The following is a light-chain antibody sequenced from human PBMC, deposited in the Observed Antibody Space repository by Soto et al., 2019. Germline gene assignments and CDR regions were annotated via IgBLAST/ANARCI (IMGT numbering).Light chain of an antibody. J-gene: IGKJ4*01. CDR2: RAS. CDR1: QGVSSW. V-gene: IGKV1D-12*01. CDR3: QQADRLPLT. Sequence: DIQMTQSPSSVSASVGDRVTITCRASQGVSSWLAWYQQKPGKTPSLLIYRASSLQSGVPSRFSGSESVTDFTLTISSLQPEDFATNYCQQADRLPLTFGGGAKVDIK.